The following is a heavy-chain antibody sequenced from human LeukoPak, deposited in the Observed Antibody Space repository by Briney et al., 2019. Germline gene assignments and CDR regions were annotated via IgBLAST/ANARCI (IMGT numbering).Heavy chain of an antibody. CDR3: ARGAGAYYFDY. J-gene: IGHJ4*02. V-gene: IGHV4-59*01. D-gene: IGHD4/OR15-4a*01. CDR1: GGSISSYY. CDR2: IYYSGST. Sequence: PSETLSLTCTVSGGSISSYYWSWIRQPPGKGLEWIGYIYYSGSTNYNPSFKSRVTISVDTSKNQFSLKLSSVTAADTAVYYCARGAGAYYFDYWGQGTLVTVSS.